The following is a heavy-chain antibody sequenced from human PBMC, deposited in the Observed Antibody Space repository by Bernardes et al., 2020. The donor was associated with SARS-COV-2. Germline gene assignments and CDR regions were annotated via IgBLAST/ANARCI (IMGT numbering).Heavy chain of an antibody. D-gene: IGHD3-10*01. J-gene: IGHJ6*02. CDR2: INPNSGGT. CDR3: ARDQDYGSPYYSAMDV. Sequence: AAVKVSCKASGYTFTGYYMHWVRQAPGQGLEWMGWINPNSGGTTYAQKFQGRVTMTRDTSISTAYMELSRLRSDDTAVYYCARDQDYGSPYYSAMDVWGQGTTVTGSS. CDR1: GYTFTGYY. V-gene: IGHV1-2*02.